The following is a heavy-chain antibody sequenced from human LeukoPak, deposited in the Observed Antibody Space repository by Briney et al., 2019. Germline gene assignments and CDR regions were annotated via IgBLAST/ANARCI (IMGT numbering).Heavy chain of an antibody. CDR3: ASTGASQLIDY. J-gene: IGHJ4*02. Sequence: SETLSLTCTVSGGSISSYYWSWIRQPPGKGLEWIGEIYHSGSTNYNPSLKSRVTISVGKSKNQFSLKLSSVTAADTAVYYCASTGASQLIDYWGQGTLVTVSS. D-gene: IGHD6-13*01. V-gene: IGHV4-59*12. CDR2: IYHSGST. CDR1: GGSISSYY.